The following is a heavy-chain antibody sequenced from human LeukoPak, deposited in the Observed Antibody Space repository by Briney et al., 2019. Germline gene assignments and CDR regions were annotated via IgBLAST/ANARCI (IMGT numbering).Heavy chain of an antibody. D-gene: IGHD6-6*01. V-gene: IGHV1-8*03. J-gene: IGHJ4*02. CDR1: GYTFTSYD. Sequence: ASVKVSCKASGYTFTSYDINWVRQATGQGLEWMGWMNPNSGNTGYAQKFQGRVTITRNTSISTAYMELSSLRSEDTAVYYCARGASGRRIAARPFDYWGQGTLVTVSS. CDR3: ARGASGRRIAARPFDY. CDR2: MNPNSGNT.